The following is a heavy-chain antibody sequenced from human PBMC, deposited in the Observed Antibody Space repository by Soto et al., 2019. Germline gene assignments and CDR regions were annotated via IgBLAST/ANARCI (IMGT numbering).Heavy chain of an antibody. J-gene: IGHJ4*02. D-gene: IGHD2-15*01. CDR3: ARIGSCLSSLVYFDY. Sequence: SGPTLVNPTQTLTLTCTFSGFSLSTSGMCVSWIRQPPGKALEWLARIDWDDDKYYSTSLKTRLTISKDTSKNQVVLTMTNMDPVDTATYYCARIGSCLSSLVYFDYWGQGTLVTVSS. CDR2: IDWDDDK. CDR1: GFSLSTSGMC. V-gene: IGHV2-70*11.